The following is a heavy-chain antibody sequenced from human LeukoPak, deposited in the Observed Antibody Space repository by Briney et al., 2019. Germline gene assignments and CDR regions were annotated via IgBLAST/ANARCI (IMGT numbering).Heavy chain of an antibody. V-gene: IGHV3-9*03. CDR1: GFTFDDYA. Sequence: PGRSLRLSCAASGFTFDDYAMHWVRQAPGKGLEWVSGISWNSGSIGYADSVKGRFTISRDNAKNSLYLQMNSLRAEDMALCYCAKLVGEGGAYYLDYWGQGTLVTVSS. D-gene: IGHD2-2*01. CDR2: ISWNSGSI. CDR3: AKLVGEGGAYYLDY. J-gene: IGHJ4*02.